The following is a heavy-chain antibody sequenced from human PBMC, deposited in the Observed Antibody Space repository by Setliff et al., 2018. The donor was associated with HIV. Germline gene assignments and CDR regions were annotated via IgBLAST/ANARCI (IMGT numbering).Heavy chain of an antibody. J-gene: IGHJ4*01. CDR3: ARGALLAVFDFDH. Sequence: ASVKVSCKASGYTFTTYSLHWVRQAPGQSLEWMGWINVGNGDTKYSQDLQGRITITRDTPANTAYMELSRLRSDDTAVYFCARGALLAVFDFDHWGHGTLVTVSS. D-gene: IGHD3-10*01. V-gene: IGHV1-3*01. CDR2: INVGNGDT. CDR1: GYTFTTYS.